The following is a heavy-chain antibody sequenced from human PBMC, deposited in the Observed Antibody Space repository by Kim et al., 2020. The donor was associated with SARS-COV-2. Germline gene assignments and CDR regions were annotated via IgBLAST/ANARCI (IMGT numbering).Heavy chain of an antibody. CDR2: IIPIFGTA. Sequence: ASVKVSCKASGGTFSSYAISWVRQAPGQGLEWMGGIIPIFGTANYAQKFQGRVTITADESTSTAYMELSSLRSEDTAVYYCARDRAEMATIVEHWANWFDPWGQGTLVTVSS. J-gene: IGHJ5*02. V-gene: IGHV1-69*13. D-gene: IGHD5-12*01. CDR3: ARDRAEMATIVEHWANWFDP. CDR1: GGTFSSYA.